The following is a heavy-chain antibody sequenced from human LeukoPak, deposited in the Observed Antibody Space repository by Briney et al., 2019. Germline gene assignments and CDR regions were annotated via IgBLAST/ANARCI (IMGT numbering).Heavy chain of an antibody. V-gene: IGHV1-18*01. Sequence: AASVKVSCKTSGYTFTNFGIGWVRQAPGQGLEWMGWTSAYNGNTNYAQNLRGRVTMIIDRSTSTVYMELRSLRSDDTAVYYCARDATDAAYTPMNDYWGPGTLVTVSS. CDR1: GYTFTNFG. J-gene: IGHJ4*02. D-gene: IGHD2-15*01. CDR3: ARDATDAAYTPMNDY. CDR2: TSAYNGNT.